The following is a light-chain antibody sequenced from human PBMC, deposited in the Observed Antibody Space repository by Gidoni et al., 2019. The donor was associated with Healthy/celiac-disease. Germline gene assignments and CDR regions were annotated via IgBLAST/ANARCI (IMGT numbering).Light chain of an antibody. Sequence: DIKMTQSPSSLSASVGDRVTITCRASQSISSYLNWYQQKPGKAPKLLIYAASSLQSGVPSRFSGSGSGTAFTLPLSSLQPEDFATYYCHQSSRTPCTFGQGTKLEIK. J-gene: IGKJ2*02. CDR2: AAS. CDR3: HQSSRTPCT. CDR1: QSISSY. V-gene: IGKV1-39*01.